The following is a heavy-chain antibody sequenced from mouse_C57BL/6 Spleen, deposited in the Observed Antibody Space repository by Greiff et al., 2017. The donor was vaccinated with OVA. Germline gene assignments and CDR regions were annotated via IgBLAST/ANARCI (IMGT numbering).Heavy chain of an antibody. CDR3: ARGFYTDY. J-gene: IGHJ2*01. V-gene: IGHV1-26*01. D-gene: IGHD2-1*01. CDR1: GYTFTDYY. Sequence: VQLQQSGPELVKPGASVKISCKASGYTFTDYYMNWVKQSHGKSLEWIGDINPNNGGTSYNQKFKGKATLTVDKSSSTAYMELRSLTSEDSAVYYCARGFYTDYWGQGTTLTVSS. CDR2: INPNNGGT.